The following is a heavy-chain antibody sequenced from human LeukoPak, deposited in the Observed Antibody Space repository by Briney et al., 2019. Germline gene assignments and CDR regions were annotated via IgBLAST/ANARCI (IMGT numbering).Heavy chain of an antibody. CDR1: GGSISSYY. Sequence: PSETLSLTCTVSGGSISSYYWSWIRQPPGKGLEWIGYIYYSGSTNYNPSLKSRVTISVDTSKNQFSLKLSSVTAADTAVYYCARSFGVVIPPPDDAFDIWGQGTMVTVSS. D-gene: IGHD3-3*01. V-gene: IGHV4-59*01. CDR3: ARSFGVVIPPPDDAFDI. CDR2: IYYSGST. J-gene: IGHJ3*02.